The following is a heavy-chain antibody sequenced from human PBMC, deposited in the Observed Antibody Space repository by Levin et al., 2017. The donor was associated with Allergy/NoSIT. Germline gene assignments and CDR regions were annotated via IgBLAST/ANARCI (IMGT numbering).Heavy chain of an antibody. CDR1: GGSISSGGYS. V-gene: IGHV4-30-2*01. D-gene: IGHD5-18*01. CDR3: ARVAGYSYGYYFDY. J-gene: IGHJ4*02. Sequence: PSETLSLTCAVSGGSISSGGYSWSWIRQPPGKGLEWIGNIYLSGSTYYNPSLKSRVTISVDRSKNQFSLNLSSVTAADTAVYYCARVAGYSYGYYFDYWGQGTLVTFSS. CDR2: IYLSGST.